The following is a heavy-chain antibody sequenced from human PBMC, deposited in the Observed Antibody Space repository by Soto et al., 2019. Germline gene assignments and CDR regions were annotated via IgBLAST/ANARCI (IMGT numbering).Heavy chain of an antibody. CDR2: ISYDGSNK. CDR1: GFTFSSYA. CDR3: AREIGVYGDTLFDY. D-gene: IGHD4-17*01. J-gene: IGHJ4*02. V-gene: IGHV3-30-3*01. Sequence: QVQLVESGGGVVQPGRSLRLSCAASGFTFSSYAMHWVRQAPGKGLEWVAVISYDGSNKYYADSVKGRFTISRDNSKNTLYLQMNSLRAEDTAVYYCAREIGVYGDTLFDYWGQRTLVTVSS.